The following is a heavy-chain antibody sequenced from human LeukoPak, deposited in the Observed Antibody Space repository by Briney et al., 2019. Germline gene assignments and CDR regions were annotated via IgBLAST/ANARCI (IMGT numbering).Heavy chain of an antibody. Sequence: GGSLRLSYAASGFTFSSYGMHWVRQAPGKGLEWVAVISYGGSNKYYADSVKGRFTISRDNSKNTLYLQMNSLRAEDTAVYYCAKDVTAVAGYYFDYWGQGTLVTVSS. CDR1: GFTFSSYG. CDR2: ISYGGSNK. D-gene: IGHD6-19*01. J-gene: IGHJ4*02. V-gene: IGHV3-30*18. CDR3: AKDVTAVAGYYFDY.